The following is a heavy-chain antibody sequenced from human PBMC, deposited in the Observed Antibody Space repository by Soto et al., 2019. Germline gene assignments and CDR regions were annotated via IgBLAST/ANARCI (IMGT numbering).Heavy chain of an antibody. CDR1: GGSISSGDYY. CDR3: ARGQTTFDY. D-gene: IGHD1-7*01. V-gene: IGHV4-30-4*01. Sequence: PSETLSLTCTVSGGSISSGDYYWSWIRQPPGKGLEWIGYIYYSGSTYYNPSLKSRVTISVDTSKNQFSLKLSSVTAADTAVYYWARGQTTFDYLGQGNLVTVSS. J-gene: IGHJ4*02. CDR2: IYYSGST.